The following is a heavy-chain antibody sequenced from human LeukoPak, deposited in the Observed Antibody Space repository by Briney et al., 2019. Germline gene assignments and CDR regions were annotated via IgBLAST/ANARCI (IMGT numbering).Heavy chain of an antibody. CDR2: FDPEDGET. CDR3: ATSVNYYYYMDV. J-gene: IGHJ6*03. CDR1: GYTLTELS. D-gene: IGHD2/OR15-2a*01. Sequence: ASVTVSCKVSGYTLTELSMHWVRQAPGKGLEWMGGFDPEDGETIYAQKFQGRVTMTEDTSTDTAYMELSSLRSEDTAVYYCATSVNYYYYMDVWGKGTTVTVSS. V-gene: IGHV1-24*01.